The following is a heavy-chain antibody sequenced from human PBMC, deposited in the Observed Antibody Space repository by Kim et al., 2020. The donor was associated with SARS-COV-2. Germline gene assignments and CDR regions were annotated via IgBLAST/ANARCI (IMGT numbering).Heavy chain of an antibody. CDR2: GSST. J-gene: IGHJ4*02. Sequence: GSSTASADSVNGRFTISRDSAKRAVSLQMNSLTPEDTAVYYCVREPSNWGQGTLVTVSS. V-gene: IGHV3-11*01. CDR3: VREPSN.